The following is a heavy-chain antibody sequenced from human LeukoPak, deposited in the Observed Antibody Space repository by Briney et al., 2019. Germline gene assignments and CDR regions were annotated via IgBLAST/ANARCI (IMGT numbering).Heavy chain of an antibody. CDR2: ISSSSSTI. CDR3: ARDLRGFGEPSFDY. V-gene: IGHV3-48*01. CDR1: GFTFSSYS. Sequence: GGSLGLSCAASGFTFSSYSMNWVRQAPGKGLEWVSYISSSSSTIYYADSVKGRFTISRDNAKNSLYLQMNSLRAEDTAVYYCARDLRGFGEPSFDYWGQGTLVTVSS. D-gene: IGHD3-10*01. J-gene: IGHJ4*02.